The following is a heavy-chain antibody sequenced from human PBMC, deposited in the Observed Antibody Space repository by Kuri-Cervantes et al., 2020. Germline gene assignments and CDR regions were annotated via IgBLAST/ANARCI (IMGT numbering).Heavy chain of an antibody. CDR3: AKDRYSYSLGYYYYGMDV. CDR1: GFTFSSYG. CDR2: ISYDGSNK. Sequence: GESLKSSCAASGFTFSSYGMHWVRQAPGKGLEWVAVISYDGSNKYYADSVKGRFTISRDNSKNTLYLQMNSLRAEDTAVYYCAKDRYSYSLGYYYYGMDVWGRGATVTVSS. V-gene: IGHV3-30*18. J-gene: IGHJ6*02. D-gene: IGHD5-18*01.